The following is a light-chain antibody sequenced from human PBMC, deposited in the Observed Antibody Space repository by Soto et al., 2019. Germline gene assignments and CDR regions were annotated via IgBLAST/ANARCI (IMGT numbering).Light chain of an antibody. Sequence: IVLTQSPATLSLSPGERATLSCRASQSVSGYLVWYQQKPGRAPRLLIYDASNRATGIPARFSGSGSGTDFTPSISSLEPEDFAVYYCQQRSTWPYTFGPGTKVDI. CDR2: DAS. CDR1: QSVSGY. V-gene: IGKV3-11*01. CDR3: QQRSTWPYT. J-gene: IGKJ3*01.